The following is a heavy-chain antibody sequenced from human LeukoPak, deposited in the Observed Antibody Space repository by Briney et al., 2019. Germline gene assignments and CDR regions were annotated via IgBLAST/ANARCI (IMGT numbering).Heavy chain of an antibody. CDR2: ISSSSSYI. D-gene: IGHD1-7*01. CDR1: GFTFSSYS. J-gene: IGHJ3*02. CDR3: AKPNGVTGTSDAFDI. V-gene: IGHV3-21*04. Sequence: GGSLRLSCAASGFTFSSYSMNWVRQAPGKGLEWVSSISSSSSYIYYADSVKGRFTVSRDDAKNSLYLQMNSLRAEDTAVYYCAKPNGVTGTSDAFDIWGQGTMVTVSS.